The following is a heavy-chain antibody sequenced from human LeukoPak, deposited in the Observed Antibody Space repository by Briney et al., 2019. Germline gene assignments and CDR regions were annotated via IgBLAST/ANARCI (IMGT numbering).Heavy chain of an antibody. CDR2: ISGSGGST. J-gene: IGHJ4*02. CDR3: AKNVMFSSSAVDY. CDR1: GFTFSSYA. Sequence: GGSLRLSCAASGFTFSSYAMSWVRQAPGKGLEWVSAISGSGGSTYYADSVKGRFTVSRVNSKNTLYLQMNSLRVEDTAVYYCAKNVMFSSSAVDYWGQGTLVTVSS. D-gene: IGHD6-6*01. V-gene: IGHV3-23*01.